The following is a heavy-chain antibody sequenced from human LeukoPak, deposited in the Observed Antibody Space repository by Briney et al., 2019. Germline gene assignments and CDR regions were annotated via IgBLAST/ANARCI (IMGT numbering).Heavy chain of an antibody. CDR1: GYTFTSYG. CDR2: ISAYNGNT. Sequence: ASVKVSCKASGYTFTSYGISWVRQAPGQGLEWMGWISAYNGNTNCAQKLQGRVTMTTDTSTSTAYMELRSLRSDDTAVYYCARTPASRYSSGWFEDDYWGQGTLVTVSS. V-gene: IGHV1-18*01. CDR3: ARTPASRYSSGWFEDDY. D-gene: IGHD6-19*01. J-gene: IGHJ4*02.